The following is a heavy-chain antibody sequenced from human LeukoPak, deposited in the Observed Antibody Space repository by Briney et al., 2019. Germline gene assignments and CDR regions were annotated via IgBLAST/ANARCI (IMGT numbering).Heavy chain of an antibody. CDR2: IKQDASNK. D-gene: IGHD4-17*01. J-gene: IGHJ4*02. V-gene: IGHV3-7*01. CDR1: GFTFSSYW. CDR3: ARVEDYGDYVGLGY. Sequence: GGSLRLSCAASGFTFSSYWMNWVRQAPGKGLEWVANIKQDASNKYYADSVKGRFTISRDNSKNTLYLQMNSLRAEDTAVYYCARVEDYGDYVGLGYWGQGTLVTVSS.